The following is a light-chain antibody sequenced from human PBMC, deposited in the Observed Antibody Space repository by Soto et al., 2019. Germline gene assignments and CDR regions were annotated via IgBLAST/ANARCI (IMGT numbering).Light chain of an antibody. V-gene: IGLV2-14*01. CDR1: SSDVGGYKY. CDR3: SSYSRSTAYV. J-gene: IGLJ1*01. Sequence: QPVLTQPASVSGSPGPSITISCTGTSSDVGGYKYVSWHQLHPGKAPKLIIYEVSNRPSGVSNRFSGSKSGNTASLTISGLQAEDEADYYCSSYSRSTAYVFGTGTKVTVL. CDR2: EVS.